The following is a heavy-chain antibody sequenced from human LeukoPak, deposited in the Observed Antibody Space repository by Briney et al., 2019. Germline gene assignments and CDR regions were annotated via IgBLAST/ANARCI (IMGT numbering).Heavy chain of an antibody. CDR2: IRDSGNST. V-gene: IGHV3-23*01. D-gene: IGHD3-3*01. J-gene: IGHJ4*02. Sequence: GGSLRLSCAASGFTFSSYAMSWVRQAPGKGLEWVSTIRDSGNSTYYADSVKGRFTISRDNSKNTLYLQMNSLRAEDTAVYYCAKESNYDFWSGYFPFDYWGQGTLVTVSS. CDR1: GFTFSSYA. CDR3: AKESNYDFWSGYFPFDY.